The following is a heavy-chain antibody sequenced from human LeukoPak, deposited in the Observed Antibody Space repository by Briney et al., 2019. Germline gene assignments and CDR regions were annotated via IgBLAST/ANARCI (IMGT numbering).Heavy chain of an antibody. D-gene: IGHD3-22*01. CDR2: ISSSSSYT. Sequence: KPGGSLRLSCAASGFTFSDYYMSWIRQAPGKGLEWVSYISSSSSYTNYADSVKGRFTISRDNAKNSLYLQMNSLRAEDTAVYYCARESSDSRGYSEYYFDYWGQGTLVTVSS. CDR3: ARESSDSRGYSEYYFDY. V-gene: IGHV3-11*06. CDR1: GFTFSDYY. J-gene: IGHJ4*02.